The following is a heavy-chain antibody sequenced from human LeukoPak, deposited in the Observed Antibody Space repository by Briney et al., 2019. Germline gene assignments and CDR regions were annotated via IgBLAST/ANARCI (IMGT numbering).Heavy chain of an antibody. J-gene: IGHJ4*02. Sequence: SETLSLTCAVYGGSFSGYYWSWIRQPPGKGLEWIGEINHSGSTNYNPSLKSRVTISVDTSKNQFSLKLSSVTAADTAVYYCARERSRGSYYRLFDYWGQGTLVTVSS. D-gene: IGHD1-26*01. V-gene: IGHV4-34*01. CDR3: ARERSRGSYYRLFDY. CDR2: INHSGST. CDR1: GGSFSGYY.